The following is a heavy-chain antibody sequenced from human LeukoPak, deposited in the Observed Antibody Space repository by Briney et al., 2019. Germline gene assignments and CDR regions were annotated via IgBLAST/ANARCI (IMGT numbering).Heavy chain of an antibody. CDR3: ARAPGYGAAYYFDY. D-gene: IGHD1-1*01. J-gene: IGHJ4*02. V-gene: IGHV3-30*04. CDR1: GFTFSNFA. Sequence: GGSLRLSYAATGFTFSNFAMHWVRQAPGKGLEWVAVVSYDGSYKYYADSVKGRFTISRDNSKNTLYLQMNSLRAEDTAVYYCARAPGYGAAYYFDYWGQGTLVTVSS. CDR2: VSYDGSYK.